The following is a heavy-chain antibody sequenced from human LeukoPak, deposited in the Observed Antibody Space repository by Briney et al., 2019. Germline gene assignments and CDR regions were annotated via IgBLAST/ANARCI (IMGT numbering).Heavy chain of an antibody. D-gene: IGHD2-2*01. J-gene: IGHJ4*02. Sequence: GGSLSLSCAASGFTLSGYLMHWVRQAPGKGLVWVSRINSDGYSTTYADSVKGRFTISRDNAKNTLYLQMNSLRAEDTAVYYCVRLGAVPDSYFDYWGQGTLVTVSS. CDR2: INSDGYST. CDR3: VRLGAVPDSYFDY. V-gene: IGHV3-74*01. CDR1: GFTLSGYL.